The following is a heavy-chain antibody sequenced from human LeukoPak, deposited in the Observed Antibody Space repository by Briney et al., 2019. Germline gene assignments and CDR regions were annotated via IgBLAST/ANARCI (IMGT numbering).Heavy chain of an antibody. Sequence: PSQTLSLTCTVSGGSISSGSYYWSWIRQPAGKGLEWIGRIYTSGSTNYNPSLKSRVTISVGTSKNQFSLKLSSVTAADTAVYYCARASTYYDFSLWGQGTLVTVSS. CDR1: GGSISSGSYY. CDR2: IYTSGST. V-gene: IGHV4-61*02. D-gene: IGHD3-3*01. CDR3: ARASTYYDFSL. J-gene: IGHJ4*02.